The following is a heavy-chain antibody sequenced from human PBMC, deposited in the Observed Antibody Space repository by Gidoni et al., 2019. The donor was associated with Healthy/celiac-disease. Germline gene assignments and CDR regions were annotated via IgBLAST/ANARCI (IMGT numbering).Heavy chain of an antibody. CDR1: GYTFTSYY. CDR2: INPSGGST. J-gene: IGHJ3*02. Sequence: QVQLVQSGAEVKKPGASVKVSCKASGYTFTSYYMHWVRQAPGQGLEWMGIINPSGGSTSYAQKFQGRVTMTRDTSTSTVYMELSSLRSEDTAVYYCAISSSWIYDAFDIWGQGTMVTVSS. D-gene: IGHD6-13*01. V-gene: IGHV1-46*03. CDR3: AISSSWIYDAFDI.